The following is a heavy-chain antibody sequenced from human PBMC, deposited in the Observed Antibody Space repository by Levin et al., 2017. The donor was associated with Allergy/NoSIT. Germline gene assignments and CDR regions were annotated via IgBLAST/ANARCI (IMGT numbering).Heavy chain of an antibody. Sequence: GGSLRLSCAASEFFFSRYSFNWVRQAPGKGLEWVAYIGRASSPIYYADSVKGRFTISRDNAKKSLYLQMNSLRDEDTAVYYCAREGQGGMDVWGQGTTVTISS. CDR2: IGRASSPI. J-gene: IGHJ6*02. CDR3: AREGQGGMDV. V-gene: IGHV3-48*02. CDR1: EFFFSRYS.